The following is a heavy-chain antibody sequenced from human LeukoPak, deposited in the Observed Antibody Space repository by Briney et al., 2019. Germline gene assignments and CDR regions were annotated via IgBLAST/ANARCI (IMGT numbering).Heavy chain of an antibody. D-gene: IGHD2-15*01. CDR3: ARANTEGSSYFDY. V-gene: IGHV3-20*04. J-gene: IGHJ4*02. CDR1: GFTFDDYG. Sequence: PGGSLRLSCAASGFTFDDYGMSWVCQAPGKGLEWVSGINWNGGSTGYADSVKGRFTISRDNAKNSLHLQMNSLRAEDTALYYCARANTEGSSYFDYWGQGTLVTVSS. CDR2: INWNGGST.